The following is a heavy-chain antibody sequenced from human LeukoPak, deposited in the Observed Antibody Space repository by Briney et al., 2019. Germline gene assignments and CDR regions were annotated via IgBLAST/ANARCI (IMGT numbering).Heavy chain of an antibody. V-gene: IGHV3-7*03. D-gene: IGHD5-24*01. CDR1: GFMFSSNW. CDR2: IKEDGTET. CDR3: AKEGRSLQTY. Sequence: GGSLRLSCAASGFMFSSNWMGWVRLASGKGLEWVANIKEDGTETYYVDSVKGRFTISRDNAKNSLYLQMNSLRVEDTAVYYCAKEGRSLQTYWGQGTLVTVSS. J-gene: IGHJ4*02.